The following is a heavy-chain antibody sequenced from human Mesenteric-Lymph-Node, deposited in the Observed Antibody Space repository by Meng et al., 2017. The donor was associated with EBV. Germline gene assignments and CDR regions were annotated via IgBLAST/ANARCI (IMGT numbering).Heavy chain of an antibody. CDR2: IYHSGST. CDR1: GGSISSGGYS. Sequence: QRRLYGPGPGLVKLSQTLSLTCAVSGGSISSGGYSWSWIRQPPGKGLEWIGYIYHSGSTYYNPSLKSRVTISVDRSKNQFSLKLSSVTAADTAVYYCARLDSSGYYTGWFDPWGQGTLVTVSS. V-gene: IGHV4-30-2*01. J-gene: IGHJ5*02. D-gene: IGHD3-22*01. CDR3: ARLDSSGYYTGWFDP.